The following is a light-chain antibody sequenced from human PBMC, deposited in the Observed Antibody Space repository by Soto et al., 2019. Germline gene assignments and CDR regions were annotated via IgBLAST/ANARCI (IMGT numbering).Light chain of an antibody. Sequence: EIVLTQSPATLSLSPGERATLSCRASQSVSSYLAWYQQKPGQAPRLLIYDASNRATGIPARFSGSGSGTDFTLTIISLEPEDFSFYYCQQRSNWPPWTFGQGTKVEIK. V-gene: IGKV3-11*01. CDR3: QQRSNWPPWT. J-gene: IGKJ1*01. CDR2: DAS. CDR1: QSVSSY.